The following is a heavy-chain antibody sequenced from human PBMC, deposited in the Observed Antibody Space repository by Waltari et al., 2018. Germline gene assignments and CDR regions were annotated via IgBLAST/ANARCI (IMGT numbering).Heavy chain of an antibody. CDR2: IYHSGST. CDR1: GGSISSSSYY. CDR3: ARDYYDSSGFGY. D-gene: IGHD3-22*01. V-gene: IGHV4-39*07. Sequence: QLQLQESGPGLVKPSETLSLTCTVSGGSISSSSYYWGWIRQPPGKGLEWIGSIYHSGSTYYNPSLKSRVTISVDTSKNQFSLKLSSVTAADTAVYYCARDYYDSSGFGYWGQGTLVTVSS. J-gene: IGHJ4*02.